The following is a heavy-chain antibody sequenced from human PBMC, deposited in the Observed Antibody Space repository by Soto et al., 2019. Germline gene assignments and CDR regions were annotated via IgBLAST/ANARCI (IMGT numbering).Heavy chain of an antibody. CDR3: AKDSVAGPYYFDY. V-gene: IGHV3-30*18. Sequence: PGGALRRSCADSGFTFSSYGMHWVRQAPGKGLEWVAVISYDGSNKYYADSVKGRFTISRDNSKNTLYLQMSSLRAEDTAVYYCAKDSVAGPYYFDYWGQGTLVTVSS. J-gene: IGHJ4*02. CDR2: ISYDGSNK. CDR1: GFTFSSYG. D-gene: IGHD6-19*01.